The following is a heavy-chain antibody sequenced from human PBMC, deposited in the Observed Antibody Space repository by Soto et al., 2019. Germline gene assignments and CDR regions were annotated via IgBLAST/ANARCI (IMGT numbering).Heavy chain of an antibody. D-gene: IGHD2-15*01. CDR2: MNPNNGET. CDR1: GYTFTSYD. J-gene: IGHJ4*02. Sequence: ASVKVSCKASGYTFTSYDINWVRQAPGQGLEWMGCMNPNNGETVYAQKFQGRVTMTKDTSTDTAYMELSSLRSEDTAVYYCATPHRSRYYFDYWGQGTLVTVSS. V-gene: IGHV1-8*01. CDR3: ATPHRSRYYFDY.